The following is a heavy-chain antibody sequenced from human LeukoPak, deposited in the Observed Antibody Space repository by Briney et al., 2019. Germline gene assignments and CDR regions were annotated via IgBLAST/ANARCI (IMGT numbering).Heavy chain of an antibody. CDR1: GGTLSTYT. Sequence: SVKVSCKASGGTLSTYTIYWVRQAPGQGLEWMGRIIPMIRRATYAEKFQGRVTISADKSTSTVYMELRSLRSDDTAVYYCASVTSEYTYGHFDFWGQGTLLIVSS. J-gene: IGHJ4*02. CDR2: IIPMIRRA. D-gene: IGHD5-18*01. CDR3: ASVTSEYTYGHFDF. V-gene: IGHV1-69*02.